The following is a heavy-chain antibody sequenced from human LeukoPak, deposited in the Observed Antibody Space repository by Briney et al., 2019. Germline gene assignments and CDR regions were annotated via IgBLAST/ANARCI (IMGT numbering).Heavy chain of an antibody. V-gene: IGHV3-23*01. J-gene: IGHJ3*02. CDR2: ISGSGGST. Sequence: GGSLRLSCAASGFTFSSYSMNWVRQAPGKGLEWVSAISGSGGSTYYADSVKGRFTISRDNSKNTLYLQMNSLRAEDTAVYYCAKVGGGDCCSEEDAFDIWGQGTMVTVSS. CDR3: AKVGGGDCCSEEDAFDI. D-gene: IGHD2-21*02. CDR1: GFTFSSYS.